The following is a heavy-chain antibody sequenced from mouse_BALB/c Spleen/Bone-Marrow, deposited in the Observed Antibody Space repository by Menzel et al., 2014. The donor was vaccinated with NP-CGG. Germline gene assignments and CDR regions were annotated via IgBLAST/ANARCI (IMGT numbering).Heavy chain of an antibody. V-gene: IGHV1-4*01. CDR2: INPSSGYT. D-gene: IGHD4-1*01. J-gene: IGHJ2*02. Sequence: VQLQQSGAELVRPGASVKMSCKASGYTFTSYTMHWVKQRPGQGLEWIGYINPSSGYTNYNQKFKDKATLTADKSSSTAYMQLSSLTSEDSAVYYCARESHGGTNYYWGQGTSLTVSS. CDR1: GYTFTSYT. CDR3: ARESHGGTNYY.